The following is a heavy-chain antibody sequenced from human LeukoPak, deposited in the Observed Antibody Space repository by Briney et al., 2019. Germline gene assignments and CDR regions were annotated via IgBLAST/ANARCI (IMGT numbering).Heavy chain of an antibody. D-gene: IGHD4-23*01. CDR3: ARDLGDYGGNSGGFDY. Sequence: ASVKVSCKASGYTFTGHYMHWVRQAPGQGLEWMGRINPNSGGTNYAQKFQGRVTMTRDTSISTAYMELSRLRSDDTAVYYCARDLGDYGGNSGGFDYWGQGTLVTVSS. CDR1: GYTFTGHY. J-gene: IGHJ4*02. V-gene: IGHV1-2*06. CDR2: INPNSGGT.